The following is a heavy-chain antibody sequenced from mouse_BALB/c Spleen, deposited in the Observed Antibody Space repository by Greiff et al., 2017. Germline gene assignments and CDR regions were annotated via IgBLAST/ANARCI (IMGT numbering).Heavy chain of an antibody. J-gene: IGHJ4*01. V-gene: IGHV3-2*02. CDR3: ARRGWQGDYYAMDY. CDR2: ISYSGST. Sequence: VQLQQSGPGLVKPSQSLSLTCTVTGYSITSDYAWNWIRQFPGNKLEWMGYISYSGSTSYNPSLKSRISITRDTSKNQFFLQLNSVTTEDTATYYCARRGWQGDYYAMDYWGQGTSVTVSS. D-gene: IGHD2-3*01. CDR1: GYSITSDYA.